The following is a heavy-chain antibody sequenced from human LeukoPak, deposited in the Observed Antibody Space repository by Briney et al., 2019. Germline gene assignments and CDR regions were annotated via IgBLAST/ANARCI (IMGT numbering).Heavy chain of an antibody. CDR3: ARHPKGENSVYKPTY. CDR2: IYPADSTA. CDR1: GYDFSGDW. Sequence: GESLKTSCKGSGYDFSGDWIGWVRQMPGKGLEWMGIIYPADSTAHYSPSFQGQVTISVDKSINTAYLQWSRLKASDTAMYYCARHPKGENSVYKPTYWGQGPLVTVS. D-gene: IGHD5/OR15-5a*01. V-gene: IGHV5-51*01. J-gene: IGHJ4*02.